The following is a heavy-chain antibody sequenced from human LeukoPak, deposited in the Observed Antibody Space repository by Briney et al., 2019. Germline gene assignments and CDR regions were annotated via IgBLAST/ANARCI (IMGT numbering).Heavy chain of an antibody. CDR3: ARNVRGIYNWFDP. D-gene: IGHD3-10*02. J-gene: IGHJ5*02. CDR2: INPNSGGT. CDR1: GYTFTGYY. Sequence: ASVKVSCKASGYTFTGYYMHWVRPAPGQGLEWMGWINPNSGGTNYAQKFQGRVTMTRDTSISTAYMELSRLRSDDTAVYYCARNVRGIYNWFDPWGQGTLVTVSS. V-gene: IGHV1-2*02.